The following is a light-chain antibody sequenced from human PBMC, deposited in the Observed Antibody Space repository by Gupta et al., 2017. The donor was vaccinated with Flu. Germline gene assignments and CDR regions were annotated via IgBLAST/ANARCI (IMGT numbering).Light chain of an antibody. V-gene: IGLV4-69*01. CDR2: LNSDGSH. J-gene: IGLJ2*01. CDR1: SGHSSYA. CDR3: QTWGTGSWGV. Sequence: QLVLPQSPSASASLGASLKLTCTLSSGHSSYAIAWHQQQPEKGPRYLMKLNSDGSHSKGDGIPDRFSGSSSGAERYLTISSLQSEDEADYYCQTWGTGSWGVFGGGTKLTVL.